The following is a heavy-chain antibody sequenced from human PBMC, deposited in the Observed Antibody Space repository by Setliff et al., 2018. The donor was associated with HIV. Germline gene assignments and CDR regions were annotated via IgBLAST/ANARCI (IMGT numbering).Heavy chain of an antibody. J-gene: IGHJ3*02. D-gene: IGHD1-1*01. CDR1: GYAFVTYA. Sequence: ASVKVSCKGSGYAFVTYAMHWVRQAPGQRLEWMGWINAGTGDIEYSQKFQGRVTITRDRSANTVYMELIRLTAADTAVYYCARGPDVGTGESAFDIWCQGTTVTVSS. CDR3: ARGPDVGTGESAFDI. CDR2: INAGTGDI. V-gene: IGHV1-3*01.